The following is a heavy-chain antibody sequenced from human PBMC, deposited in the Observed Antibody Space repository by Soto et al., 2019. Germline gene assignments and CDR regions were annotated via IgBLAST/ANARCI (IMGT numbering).Heavy chain of an antibody. V-gene: IGHV1-8*01. D-gene: IGHD6-25*01. CDR2: MNPNSGNT. CDR3: ARGFLSYSSGGYYYYGMDV. J-gene: IGHJ6*02. CDR1: GYTFTSYD. Sequence: QVQLVQSGAEVKKPGASVKVSCKASGYTFTSYDINWVRQATGQGLEWMGWMNPNSGNTGYAQKFQGRVTMTRNTSISTAYMELSSLRSEDTAVYYCARGFLSYSSGGYYYYGMDVWGQGTTVTVSS.